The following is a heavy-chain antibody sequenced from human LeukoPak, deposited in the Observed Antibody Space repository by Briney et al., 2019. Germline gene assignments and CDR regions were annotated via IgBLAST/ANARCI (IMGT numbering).Heavy chain of an antibody. D-gene: IGHD5-18*01. J-gene: IGHJ6*03. Sequence: GGSLRLSCAASGFTFSSYSMNWVRQAPGKGLESVSYISSSSSTIYYADSVKGRFTISRDNSKNSLYLQMNSLRAEDTAVYYCARAPYSYGYPYYYYYYMDVWGKGTTVTVSS. CDR3: ARAPYSYGYPYYYYYYMDV. CDR2: ISSSSSTI. CDR1: GFTFSSYS. V-gene: IGHV3-48*01.